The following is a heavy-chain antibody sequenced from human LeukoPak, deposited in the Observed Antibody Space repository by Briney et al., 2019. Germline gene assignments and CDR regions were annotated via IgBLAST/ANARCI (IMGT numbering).Heavy chain of an antibody. V-gene: IGHV3-48*03. J-gene: IGHJ4*02. Sequence: GGSLTLSCAASGFSFSSYEMNWVRQAPGKGLEWVSHISSSGSTIYYADSVKGRFTISRDNAKNSVYLQMNSLRAEDTAVYYCARDDSGSYSYYFHYWGQGTLVTGSS. CDR3: ARDDSGSYSYYFHY. CDR2: ISSSGSTI. CDR1: GFSFSSYE. D-gene: IGHD1-26*01.